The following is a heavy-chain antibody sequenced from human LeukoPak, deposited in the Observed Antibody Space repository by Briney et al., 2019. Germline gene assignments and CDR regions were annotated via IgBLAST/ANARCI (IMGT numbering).Heavy chain of an antibody. CDR3: ARDSGPLYCSSWF. Sequence: PSETLSLTCTVSGGSISSSSYYWSWIRQPAGKGLEWIGRIYTSGSTNYNPSLKSRVTMSVDTSKNQFSLKLSSVTAADTAVDYCARDSGPLYCSSWFWGQGTLVTVSS. CDR1: GGSISSSSYY. CDR2: IYTSGST. J-gene: IGHJ4*02. D-gene: IGHD6-13*01. V-gene: IGHV4-61*02.